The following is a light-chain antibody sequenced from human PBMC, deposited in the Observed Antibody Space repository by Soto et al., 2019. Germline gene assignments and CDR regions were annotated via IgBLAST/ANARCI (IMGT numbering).Light chain of an antibody. CDR2: GAS. CDR1: QSIGTD. V-gene: IGKV1-39*01. J-gene: IGKJ1*01. CDR3: QQTYSTPCT. Sequence: DIQMTQSPSSLSASMGDRVSITCRASQSIGTDLNWYQQKPGKAPKLLIYGASTLQGGVPSRFSGSVSGTEFTLTISSLQPGDLATYFCQQTYSTPCTFGQGTKVDI.